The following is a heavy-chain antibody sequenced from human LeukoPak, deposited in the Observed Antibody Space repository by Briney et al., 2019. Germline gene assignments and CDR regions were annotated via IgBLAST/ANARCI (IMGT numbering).Heavy chain of an antibody. D-gene: IGHD6-13*01. J-gene: IGHJ4*02. CDR3: AREEYSSSSDY. CDR2: ISSSGSTI. CDR1: GFTCSDYY. Sequence: GGSLRLSCAASGFTCSDYYMSWIRQAPGKGLEWVSYISSSGSTIYYADSVKGRFTISRDNAKNSLYLQMNSLRAEDTAVYYCAREEYSSSSDYWGQGTLVTVSS. V-gene: IGHV3-11*01.